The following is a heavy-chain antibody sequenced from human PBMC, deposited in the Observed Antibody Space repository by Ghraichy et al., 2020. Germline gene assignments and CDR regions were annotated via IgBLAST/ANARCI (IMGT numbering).Heavy chain of an antibody. Sequence: SETLSLTCTVSGGSISSYYWSWIRQPPGKGLEWIGYIYYSGSTNYNPSLKSRVTISVDTSKNQFSLKLSSVTAADTAVYYCARDPLGEGYFDLWGRGTLVTVSS. J-gene: IGHJ2*01. D-gene: IGHD3-16*01. CDR1: GGSISSYY. V-gene: IGHV4-59*01. CDR2: IYYSGST. CDR3: ARDPLGEGYFDL.